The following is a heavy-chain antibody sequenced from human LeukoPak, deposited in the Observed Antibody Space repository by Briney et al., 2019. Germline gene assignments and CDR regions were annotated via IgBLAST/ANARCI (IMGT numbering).Heavy chain of an antibody. CDR3: ARGGYSGYDLPY. CDR2: IRNDGGNH. V-gene: IGHV3-30*02. J-gene: IGHJ4*02. Sequence: GGSLRLSCAASGFTFRSNGIHWVRQTPGKGLQWVAFIRNDGGNHYYADSVKGRFTISRDNSKNSLYLQMNSLRAEDTAVYYCARGGYSGYDLPYWGQGTLVTVSS. CDR1: GFTFRSNG. D-gene: IGHD5-12*01.